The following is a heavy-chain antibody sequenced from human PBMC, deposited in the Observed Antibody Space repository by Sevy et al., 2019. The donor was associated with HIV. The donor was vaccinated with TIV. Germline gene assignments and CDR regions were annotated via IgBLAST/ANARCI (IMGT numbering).Heavy chain of an antibody. CDR3: AREGQLWFVYYFDN. D-gene: IGHD3-10*01. CDR2: ISYDGSNK. J-gene: IGHJ4*02. Sequence: GGSLRLSCTASGFTFRNYAMNWVRQAPGKGLERVALISYDGSNKYYADSVRGRFAISRDNSKNTLYLQMNSLRPEDTAIEYCAREGQLWFVYYFDNWGQGTLVTVSS. CDR1: GFTFRNYA. V-gene: IGHV3-30*09.